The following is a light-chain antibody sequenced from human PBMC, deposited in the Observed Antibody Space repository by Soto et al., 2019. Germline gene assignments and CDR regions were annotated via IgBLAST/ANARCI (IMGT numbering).Light chain of an antibody. Sequence: DIQMTQFPSSLSASVGDRVTITCRASQSISDYLNWYQKKPGKAPKLLIYGTSYLQSEVPSRFSGRGSGTDFTLTISSLQLEEFATYFCQQSYTTANTFGQGTRLEIK. V-gene: IGKV1-39*01. CDR3: QQSYTTANT. J-gene: IGKJ2*01. CDR1: QSISDY. CDR2: GTS.